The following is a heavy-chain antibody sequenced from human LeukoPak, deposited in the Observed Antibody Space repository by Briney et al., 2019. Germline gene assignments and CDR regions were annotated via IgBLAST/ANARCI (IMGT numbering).Heavy chain of an antibody. V-gene: IGHV3-21*01. D-gene: IGHD1-26*01. CDR2: ISISSSYI. Sequence: GGSLRLSCAASGFTFSSYSMNWVRQAPGKGLEWVSSISISSSYIYYADSVKGRFTISRDNAKNSLYLQMNILRAEDTAVYSCARDKESYYQPSFFYYWGQGTLVTVS. CDR1: GFTFSSYS. CDR3: ARDKESYYQPSFFYY. J-gene: IGHJ4*02.